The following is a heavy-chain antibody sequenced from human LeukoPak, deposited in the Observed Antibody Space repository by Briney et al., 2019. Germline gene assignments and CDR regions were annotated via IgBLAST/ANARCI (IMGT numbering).Heavy chain of an antibody. V-gene: IGHV3-53*01. D-gene: IGHD3-22*01. J-gene: IGHJ4*03. CDR2: IYSGGST. Sequence: GGSLRLSCAGSGFTFSSYAMSWVRQAPGKGLEWVSVIYSGGSTYYADSVKGRFTISRDNSKNTLYLQMNSLRAEDTAVYYCARTYYYDNSGYSFDYWGQGTMVTFSS. CDR1: GFTFSSYA. CDR3: ARTYYYDNSGYSFDY.